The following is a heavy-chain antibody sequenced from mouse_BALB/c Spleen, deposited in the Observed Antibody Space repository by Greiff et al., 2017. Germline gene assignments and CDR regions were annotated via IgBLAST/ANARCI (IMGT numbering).Heavy chain of an antibody. V-gene: IGHV5-6-3*01. CDR2: INSNGGST. CDR1: GFTFSSYG. Sequence: EVMLVESGGGLVQPGGSLKLSCAASGFTFSSYGMSWVRQTPDKRLELVATINSNGGSTYYPDSVKGRFTISRDNAKNTLYLQMSSLKSEDTAMYYCARDGGHYWGQGTSVTVSS. J-gene: IGHJ4*01. CDR3: ARDGGHY.